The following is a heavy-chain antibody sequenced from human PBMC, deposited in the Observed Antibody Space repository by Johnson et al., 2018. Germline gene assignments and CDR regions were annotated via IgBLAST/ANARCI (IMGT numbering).Heavy chain of an antibody. Sequence: VQLVESGGGLIRPGGSXRLACAPSEFTVSDNDVSWARQAPGKGLEWVSIIYSGRSVQYGGSAKVRFTISKDKSKNTVYLQMNSLRVEDTALYYCTRVRWTRTTFEAFDIWGQGTMVIVSA. CDR1: EFTVSDND. V-gene: IGHV3-53*01. CDR3: TRVRWTRTTFEAFDI. J-gene: IGHJ3*02. CDR2: IYSGRSV. D-gene: IGHD1-1*01.